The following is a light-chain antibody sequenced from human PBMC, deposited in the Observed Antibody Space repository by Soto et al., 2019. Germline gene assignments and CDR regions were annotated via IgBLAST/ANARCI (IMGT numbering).Light chain of an antibody. CDR2: EVS. V-gene: IGLV2-14*01. J-gene: IGLJ1*01. CDR3: SSYAGSTAFYV. Sequence: LTQPASVSGSPGQSITLSCTGPSSDGGYYDFVSWYQQDPGKAPNLIMYEVSNRPSGVSERFSASKSGNTASLTISGLRAEDEADYHCSSYAGSTAFYVFGTGTKVTVL. CDR1: SSDGGYYDF.